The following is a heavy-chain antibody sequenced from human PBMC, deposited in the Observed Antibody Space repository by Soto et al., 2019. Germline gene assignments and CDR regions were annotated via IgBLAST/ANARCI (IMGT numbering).Heavy chain of an antibody. CDR3: ARTSMQSRGYSSGHGGMAV. Sequence: EVQLVQSGAEVKKPGEPLRISCKGSGYSFTSYWISWVRQMPGKGLEWMERIDPSDAYTNYSPSFQGHVTISADKSIRPAYLQWSSLTASDTGMYYCARTSMQSRGYSSGHGGMAVWGQGTRVTVPS. D-gene: IGHD5-18*01. CDR1: GYSFTSYW. CDR2: IDPSDAYT. J-gene: IGHJ6*02. V-gene: IGHV5-10-1*01.